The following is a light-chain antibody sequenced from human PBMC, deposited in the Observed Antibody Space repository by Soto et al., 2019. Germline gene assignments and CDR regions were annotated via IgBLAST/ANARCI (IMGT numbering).Light chain of an antibody. CDR3: SSYAGSNTVL. CDR1: SSDVGVYNY. Sequence: QAVLTQPPSASGSPGQSVTISCTGTSSDVGVYNYVSWYQQHPGKAPKLMIYEVSKRPSGVPDRFSGSKSGNTASLTVSGLQADDEADYYCSSYAGSNTVLFGGGTKVTVL. V-gene: IGLV2-8*01. J-gene: IGLJ2*01. CDR2: EVS.